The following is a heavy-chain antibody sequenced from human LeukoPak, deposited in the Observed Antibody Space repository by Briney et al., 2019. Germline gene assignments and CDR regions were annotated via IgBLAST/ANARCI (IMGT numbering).Heavy chain of an antibody. CDR2: ISSSGSTI. J-gene: IGHJ3*02. D-gene: IGHD1-14*01. Sequence: TGGSLRLSCAASGFTFSDYYMSWIRQAPGKGLEWVSYISSSGSTIYYADSVKGRFTISRDNAKNSLYLQMNSLRAEDTAVYYCAKPARTDAFDIWGQGTMVTVSS. CDR3: AKPARTDAFDI. CDR1: GFTFSDYY. V-gene: IGHV3-11*01.